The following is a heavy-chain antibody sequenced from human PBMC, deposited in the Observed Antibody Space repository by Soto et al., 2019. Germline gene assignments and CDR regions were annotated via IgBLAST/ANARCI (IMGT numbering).Heavy chain of an antibody. J-gene: IGHJ4*02. V-gene: IGHV1-18*01. CDR1: GYTFTSYG. D-gene: IGHD3-10*01. CDR3: AREMVRGVGSDY. Sequence: QVQLVQSGAEVKKPGASVKVSCKASGYTFTSYGISWVRQAPGQGLEWMGWISTYNGNTKYAQKIQDRVTMTTDTATGTAYMELRSLRSDDTAVFYCAREMVRGVGSDYWGQGTLVTVSS. CDR2: ISTYNGNT.